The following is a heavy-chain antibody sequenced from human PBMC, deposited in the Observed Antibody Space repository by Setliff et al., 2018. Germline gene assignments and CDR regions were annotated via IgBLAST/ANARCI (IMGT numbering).Heavy chain of an antibody. J-gene: IGHJ3*02. CDR1: GGSFSGYY. CDR3: ARGKIRITMIVVPTGGAFDI. Sequence: SETLSLTCAVYGGSFSGYYRSWIRQPPGKGLEWIGEXXXXXSTNYNPSLKSRVTXXVDTSKNQFSLKLSSVTAADTAVYYCARGKIRITMIVVPTGGAFDIWGQGTMVTVSS. V-gene: IGHV4-34*01. CDR2: XXXXXST. D-gene: IGHD3-22*01.